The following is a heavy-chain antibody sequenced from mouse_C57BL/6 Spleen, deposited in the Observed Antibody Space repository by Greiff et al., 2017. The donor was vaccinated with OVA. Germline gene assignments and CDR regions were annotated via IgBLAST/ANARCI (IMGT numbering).Heavy chain of an antibody. Sequence: QVQLQQPGAELVKPGASVKMSCKASGYTFTSYWITWVKQRPGQGLEWIGDIYPGSGSTNYNEKFKSKATLTVDKSSSTAYMQLSSLTSEDSAVYYCARGDHYYGSSYGYYFDYWGQGTTLTVSA. V-gene: IGHV1-55*01. D-gene: IGHD1-1*01. CDR3: ARGDHYYGSSYGYYFDY. J-gene: IGHJ2*01. CDR1: GYTFTSYW. CDR2: IYPGSGST.